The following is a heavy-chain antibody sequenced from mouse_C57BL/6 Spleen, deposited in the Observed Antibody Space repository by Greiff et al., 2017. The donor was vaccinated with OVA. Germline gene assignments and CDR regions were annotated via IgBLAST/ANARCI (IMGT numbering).Heavy chain of an antibody. CDR3: ARLDSSGYAMDY. CDR1: GYSITSGYD. CDR2: ISYSGST. J-gene: IGHJ4*01. V-gene: IGHV3-1*01. D-gene: IGHD3-2*02. Sequence: EVQLQQSGPGMVKPSQSLSLTCTVTGYSITSGYDWHWIRHFPGNKLEWMGYISYSGSTNYNPSLKSRISITHDTSKNHFFLKLNSVTTEDTATYYCARLDSSGYAMDYWGQGTSVTVSS.